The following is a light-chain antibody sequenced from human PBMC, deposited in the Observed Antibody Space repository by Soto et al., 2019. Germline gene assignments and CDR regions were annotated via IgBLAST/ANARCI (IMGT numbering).Light chain of an antibody. V-gene: IGKV3-20*01. J-gene: IGKJ5*01. CDR2: GAS. CDR3: QQYATSPIT. CDR1: QSFSRSF. Sequence: EIVLTQSPGTLSLSPGERATLSCRASQSFSRSFLAWYQQKPGQAPSLLLYGASSRATGIPDRFSGSGSGTDFTLSTASLDTEDFAVYFCQQYATSPITFGQGTRLEIK.